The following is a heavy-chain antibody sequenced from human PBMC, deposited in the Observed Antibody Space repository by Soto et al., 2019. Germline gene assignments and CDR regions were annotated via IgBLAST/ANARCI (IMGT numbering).Heavy chain of an antibody. D-gene: IGHD3-10*01. J-gene: IGHJ4*02. Sequence: GGSLRLSCAASGFTFRNYAMTWVRQAPGKGLQWVSTISAVGGTYYADSVKGRFTISRDNSKNMLFLQMNSLRAEDTAIYYCAKKVSSGPGSQYFDYWGQGTLVTVSS. CDR1: GFTFRNYA. CDR3: AKKVSSGPGSQYFDY. V-gene: IGHV3-23*01. CDR2: ISAVGGT.